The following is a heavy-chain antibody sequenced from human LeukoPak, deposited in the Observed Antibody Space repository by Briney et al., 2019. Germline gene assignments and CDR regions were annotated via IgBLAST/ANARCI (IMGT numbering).Heavy chain of an antibody. CDR1: GFTFSNYG. Sequence: GGSLRLSCAASGFTFSNYGMHWVRQAPGKGLEWVALIWNDGNNKYHADSVKGRFTISRDNSKNTLYLQMNSLRAEDTAVYYCAKTYYYGSGSHYHFDYWGQGTLVTVSS. D-gene: IGHD3-10*01. CDR2: IWNDGNNK. V-gene: IGHV3-33*06. CDR3: AKTYYYGSGSHYHFDY. J-gene: IGHJ4*02.